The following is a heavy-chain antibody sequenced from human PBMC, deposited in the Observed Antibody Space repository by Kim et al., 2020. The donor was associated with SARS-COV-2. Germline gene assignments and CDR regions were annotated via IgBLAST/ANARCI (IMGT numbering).Heavy chain of an antibody. D-gene: IGHD4-17*01. CDR3: ARERGPRGFQRGEYHYGLGV. V-gene: IGHV3-21*01. Sequence: GGSLRLSCEASGFMVSVSSISWVRQAPGKGLEWVSFINTDHHTYYADSMKGRFTISRDNAKNSLYLQMNSLRAEDTAVYYCARERGPRGFQRGEYHYGLGVWGLGTQVTVSS. CDR2: INTDHHT. J-gene: IGHJ6*02. CDR1: GFMVSVSS.